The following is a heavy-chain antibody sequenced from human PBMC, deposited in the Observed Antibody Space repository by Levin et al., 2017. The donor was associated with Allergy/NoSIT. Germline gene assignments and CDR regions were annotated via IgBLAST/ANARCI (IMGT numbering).Heavy chain of an antibody. V-gene: IGHV3-33*01. CDR2: IWYDGSNK. CDR3: ARDAVYDSSGYYPSFPYNWFDP. Sequence: GGSLRLSCAASGFTFSSYGMHWVRQAPGKGLEWVAVIWYDGSNKYYADSVKGRFTISRDNSKNTLYLQMNSLRAEDTAVYYCARDAVYDSSGYYPSFPYNWFDPWGQGTLVTVSS. CDR1: GFTFSSYG. J-gene: IGHJ5*02. D-gene: IGHD3-22*01.